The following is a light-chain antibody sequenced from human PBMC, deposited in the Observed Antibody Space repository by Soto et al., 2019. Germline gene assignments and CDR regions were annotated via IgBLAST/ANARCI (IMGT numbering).Light chain of an antibody. Sequence: EIVLTQSPGTLSLSPGERATLSCRASQSVSSSYLAWYQQRPGQAPRLLIYGASNRATGIPDRFSGSGSGTDFTLTISRLELEDFAVYYCQHYGDSPTFGQGTKVEIK. V-gene: IGKV3-20*01. J-gene: IGKJ1*01. CDR3: QHYGDSPT. CDR1: QSVSSSY. CDR2: GAS.